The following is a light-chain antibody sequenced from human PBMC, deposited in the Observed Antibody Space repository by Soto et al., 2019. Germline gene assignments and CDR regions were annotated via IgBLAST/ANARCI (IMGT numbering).Light chain of an antibody. V-gene: IGKV3-15*01. J-gene: IGKJ1*01. CDR1: QSVSSN. CDR2: GAS. Sequence: ETVMTQSPGTLSVSPGETATLSCRASQSVSSNLAWYQQKLGQAPRLLIYGASTRATGISARFSGSGSGTEFTLTITSLQSEDFAIYYCQQYNNWPRTFGQGTKVDIK. CDR3: QQYNNWPRT.